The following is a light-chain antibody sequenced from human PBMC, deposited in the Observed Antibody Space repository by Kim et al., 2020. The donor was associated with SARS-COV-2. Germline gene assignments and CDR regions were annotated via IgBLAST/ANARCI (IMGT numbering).Light chain of an antibody. CDR3: QSGRL. V-gene: IGLV6-57*03. J-gene: IGLJ2*01. CDR2: EDN. CDR1: SCRIASNF. Sequence: SESPGTTVTISCTRSSCRIASNFVQWYQQRPGSAPTSVIYEDNQRPSWVPDRFSGSIDDSSNSASLTISGLKTEDEADYYCQSGRLFGGGTQLTVL.